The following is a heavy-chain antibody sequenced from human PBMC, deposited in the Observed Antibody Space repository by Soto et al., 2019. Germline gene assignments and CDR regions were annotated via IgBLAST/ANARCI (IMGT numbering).Heavy chain of an antibody. CDR2: ISYDGSNK. CDR1: GFTFSSYG. CDR3: AKDWTGYSSGSYFDY. Sequence: QVQLVESGGGVVQPGRSLRLSCAASGFTFSSYGMHWVRQAPGKGLEWVVVISYDGSNKYYADSVKGRFTISRDNSKNTLYLQMNSLRAEDTAVYYCAKDWTGYSSGSYFDYWGQGTLVTVSS. J-gene: IGHJ4*02. V-gene: IGHV3-30*18. D-gene: IGHD6-19*01.